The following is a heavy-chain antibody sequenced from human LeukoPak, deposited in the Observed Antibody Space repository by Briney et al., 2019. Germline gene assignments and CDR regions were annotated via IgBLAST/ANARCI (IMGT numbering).Heavy chain of an antibody. CDR3: ARETSSGWYRAFDI. CDR1: GGSISTYY. Sequence: PSETLSLTCIVSGGSISTYYWRWIRQPAGKGLEWIGRTYTSGSTNYNPSLKIRVTMSVDTSKNQFSLKLTSVTAADTAVYYCARETSSGWYRAFDIWGQGTMVTVSS. D-gene: IGHD6-19*01. V-gene: IGHV4-4*07. CDR2: TYTSGST. J-gene: IGHJ3*02.